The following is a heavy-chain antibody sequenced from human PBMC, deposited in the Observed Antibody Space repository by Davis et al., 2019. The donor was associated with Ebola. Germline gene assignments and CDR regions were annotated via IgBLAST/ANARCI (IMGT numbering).Heavy chain of an antibody. D-gene: IGHD6-6*01. CDR1: GFTFSSYE. CDR3: ARYGVASSSSWVDF. J-gene: IGHJ4*02. Sequence: PGGSLRLSCAASGFTFSSYEMNWVRQAPGKGLEWVSYISSTGNTIYYVDSVKGRFTVSRDNAKNSLYLQINSLRAEDTAVYYCARYGVASSSSWVDFWGQGTLVIVSS. CDR2: ISSTGNTI. V-gene: IGHV3-48*03.